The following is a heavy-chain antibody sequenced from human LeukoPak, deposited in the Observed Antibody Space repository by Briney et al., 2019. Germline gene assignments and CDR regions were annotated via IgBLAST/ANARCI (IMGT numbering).Heavy chain of an antibody. V-gene: IGHV4-4*02. J-gene: IGHJ4*02. Sequence: SETLSLTRAVSGGSITTRNFWSWVRQPPGKGLEWIAEMHHDGSANYNPSLKSRVSMSVDKSKNHFSLRLTSVTAADTAVYYCAREGLGETYFEYWGRGILVTVSS. D-gene: IGHD3-10*01. CDR3: AREGLGETYFEY. CDR2: MHHDGSA. CDR1: GGSITTRNF.